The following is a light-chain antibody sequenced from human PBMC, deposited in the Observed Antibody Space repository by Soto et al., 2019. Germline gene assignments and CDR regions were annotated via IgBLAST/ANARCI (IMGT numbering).Light chain of an antibody. J-gene: IGLJ1*01. V-gene: IGLV2-14*03. Sequence: QSALTQPASVAGSPGQSITISCTGTSSDVGGYNYVSWYQHHPGKAPKLMIYDVSNRPSGFSNRFSGSKSGNTASLTYSGLQPEDEADYYCSSYTTSNTRQIVYGTGTKLTVL. CDR1: SSDVGGYNY. CDR3: SSYTTSNTRQIV. CDR2: DVS.